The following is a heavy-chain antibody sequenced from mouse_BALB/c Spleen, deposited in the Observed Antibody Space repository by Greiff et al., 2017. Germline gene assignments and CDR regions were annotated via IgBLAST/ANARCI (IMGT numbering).Heavy chain of an antibody. Sequence: VKLQESGAELAKPGASVKMSCKASGYTFTSYWMHWVKQRPGQGLEWIGYINPSTGYTEYNQKFKDKATLTADKSSSTAYMQLSSLTSEDSAVYYCARGVYDYDYWFAYWGQGTLVTVSA. J-gene: IGHJ3*01. V-gene: IGHV1-7*01. CDR1: GYTFTSYW. D-gene: IGHD2-4*01. CDR3: ARGVYDYDYWFAY. CDR2: INPSTGYT.